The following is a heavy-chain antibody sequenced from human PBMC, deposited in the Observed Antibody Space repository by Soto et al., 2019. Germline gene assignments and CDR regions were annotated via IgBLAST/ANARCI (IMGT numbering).Heavy chain of an antibody. CDR3: ARVPLSGWFDP. CDR2: ISSSSSYT. V-gene: IGHV3-11*06. Sequence: GSLRLSCAASGFTFSDYYMSWIRQAPGKGLEWVSYISSSSSYTNYADSVKGRFTISRDNAKNSLYLQMNSLRAEDTAVYYCARVPLSGWFDPWGQGTLVTVSS. J-gene: IGHJ5*02. CDR1: GFTFSDYY.